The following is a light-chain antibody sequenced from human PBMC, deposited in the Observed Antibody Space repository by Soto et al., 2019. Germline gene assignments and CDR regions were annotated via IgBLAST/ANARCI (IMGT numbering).Light chain of an antibody. CDR1: QSVNSN. CDR3: QQYNFWPPLT. V-gene: IGKV3-15*01. J-gene: IGKJ4*01. CDR2: DAS. Sequence: EIVMTQSPATLSVSPGERATLSCRASQSVNSNLAWYRQKPGQAPRRLISDASTRATGVPARFSGSGSGTEFTLTISSLQSEDSGIYYCQQYNFWPPLTFGGGTKVEFK.